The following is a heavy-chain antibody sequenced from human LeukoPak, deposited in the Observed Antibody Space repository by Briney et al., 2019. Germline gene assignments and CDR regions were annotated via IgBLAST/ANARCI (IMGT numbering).Heavy chain of an antibody. Sequence: GESLKISCKGSGDSFTSYWIGWVRQMPGKGLEWMGSIYPGDSDTRYSPSFQGQVTISADKSISTAYLQWSSLKASDTAMYYCARRYYGSGSYYNWFDPWGQGTLVTVSS. D-gene: IGHD3-10*01. J-gene: IGHJ5*02. CDR1: GDSFTSYW. V-gene: IGHV5-51*01. CDR3: ARRYYGSGSYYNWFDP. CDR2: IYPGDSDT.